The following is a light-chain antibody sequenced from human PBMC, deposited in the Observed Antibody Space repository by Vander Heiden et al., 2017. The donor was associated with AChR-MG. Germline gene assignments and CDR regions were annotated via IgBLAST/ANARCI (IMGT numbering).Light chain of an antibody. CDR3: QQSDSTPPYT. V-gene: IGKV1-39*01. Sequence: DIQMTQSPSSLSASVGDRVTITCRASQSISSYLNWYQHKAGEAPKLLIYAASSLQSGVPSRFSGSGSGTNFTLTISSLQPEDFATYYCQQSDSTPPYTFGQRTKLEI. CDR1: QSISSY. J-gene: IGKJ2*01. CDR2: AAS.